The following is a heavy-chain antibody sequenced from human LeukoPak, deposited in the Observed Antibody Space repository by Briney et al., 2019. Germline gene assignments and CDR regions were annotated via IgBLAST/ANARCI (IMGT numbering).Heavy chain of an antibody. CDR2: INPSGGST. CDR3: ARAPPSGQLWSPPNY. J-gene: IGHJ4*02. Sequence: GASVKVSCKASGYTFTSYYMHWVRQAPEQGLEWMGIINPSGGSTSYAQKFQGRVTMTRDTSTSTVYMELSSLRSEDTAVYYCARAPPSGQLWSPPNYWGQGTLVTVSS. CDR1: GYTFTSYY. D-gene: IGHD5-18*01. V-gene: IGHV1-46*03.